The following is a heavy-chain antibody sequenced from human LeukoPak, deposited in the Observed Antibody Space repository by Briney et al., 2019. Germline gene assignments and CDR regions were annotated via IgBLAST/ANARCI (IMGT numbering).Heavy chain of an antibody. D-gene: IGHD3-22*01. J-gene: IGHJ4*02. CDR3: ARHPSYYDRIDY. CDR2: IYHSGST. Sequence: PSETLFLTCTVSGGSISSYYWSWIRQPPGKGLEWIGYIYHSGSTKYNPSLKSRVTISVDTSKNQFSLKLSSVTAADTAVYYCARHPSYYDRIDYWGQGTLVTVSS. V-gene: IGHV4-59*01. CDR1: GGSISSYY.